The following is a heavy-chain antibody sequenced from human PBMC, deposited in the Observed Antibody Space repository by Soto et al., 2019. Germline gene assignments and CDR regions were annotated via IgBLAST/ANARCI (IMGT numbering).Heavy chain of an antibody. D-gene: IGHD2-15*01. CDR2: IYYTGST. J-gene: IGHJ4*01. V-gene: IGHV4-59*01. Sequence: PSETLSLTCTISGGSISGYYWSWVRRPPGKGLDWIGYIYYTGSTNYNPSLKSRVIISVDPSKNQFSLHLSSVTAAYTSFYYCARFRDGYSLDYWGRGTLVTVSS. CDR3: ARFRDGYSLDY. CDR1: GGSISGYY.